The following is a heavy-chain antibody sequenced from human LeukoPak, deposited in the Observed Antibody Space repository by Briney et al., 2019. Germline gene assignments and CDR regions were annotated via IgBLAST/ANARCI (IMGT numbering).Heavy chain of an antibody. J-gene: IGHJ3*02. Sequence: PSETLSLTCTVSGGSISSYYWSWIRQPPGKGLEWIGYIYYSGSTNYNPSLKSRVTISVDTSKNQFSLKLSSVTAADTAVYYCVRGTKRWLQIKVYDAFDIWGQGTMVTVSS. CDR3: VRGTKRWLQIKVYDAFDI. CDR2: IYYSGST. D-gene: IGHD5-24*01. CDR1: GGSISSYY. V-gene: IGHV4-59*01.